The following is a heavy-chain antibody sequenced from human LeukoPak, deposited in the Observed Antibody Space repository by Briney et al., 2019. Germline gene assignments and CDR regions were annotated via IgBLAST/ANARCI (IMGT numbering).Heavy chain of an antibody. CDR2: IYSGGST. CDR1: GFTLSTNS. J-gene: IGHJ4*02. V-gene: IGHV3-66*01. D-gene: IGHD3-10*01. Sequence: GGSLRLCCAASGFTLSTNSMSWVRQAPGKGLEWVSIIYSGGSTYYADSVKGRFTISRDNSKNTLYLQMNSLRAEDTAVYYCARRGSGSSFFDYWGQGTLVTVSS. CDR3: ARRGSGSSFFDY.